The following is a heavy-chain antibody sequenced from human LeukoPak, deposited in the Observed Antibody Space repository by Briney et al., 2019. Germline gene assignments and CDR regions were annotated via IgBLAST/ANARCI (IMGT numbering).Heavy chain of an antibody. CDR2: IYYSGST. V-gene: IGHV4-30-4*08. D-gene: IGHD6-13*01. Sequence: SETLSLTCTVSGGSISSSSYYWGWICQPPGKALEWLGYIYYSGSTYYNPSLKSRVTISVDTSKNQFSLKLSSVTAADTAVYYCASAPIAAAGIDYWGQGTLVTVSS. J-gene: IGHJ4*02. CDR1: GGSISSSSYY. CDR3: ASAPIAAAGIDY.